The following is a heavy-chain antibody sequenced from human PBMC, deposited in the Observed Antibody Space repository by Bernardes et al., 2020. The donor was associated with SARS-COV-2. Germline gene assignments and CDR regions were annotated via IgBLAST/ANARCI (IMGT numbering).Heavy chain of an antibody. D-gene: IGHD6-13*01. J-gene: IGHJ6*02. CDR3: ASRYSSSWYSSYYYYYGMDV. CDR2: MNPNSGNT. CDR1: GYTFTSYD. Sequence: ASVEVCWKASGYTFTSYDINWVRQATGQGLEWMGWMNPNSGNTGYAQKFQGRVTMTRNTSISTAYMELSSLRSEDTAVYYCASRYSSSWYSSYYYYYGMDVWGQGTTVTVSS. V-gene: IGHV1-8*01.